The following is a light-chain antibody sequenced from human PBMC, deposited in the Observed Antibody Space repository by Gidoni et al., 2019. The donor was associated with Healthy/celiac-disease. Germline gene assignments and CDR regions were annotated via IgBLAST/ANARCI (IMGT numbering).Light chain of an antibody. CDR1: QSVSSN. CDR2: GAS. V-gene: IGKV3-15*01. Sequence: EIVMTQSPATLSVSPGERATLSCRASQSVSSNLAWYQQKPGQAPRLLIYGASTRATGIPARFSGSGSGPEFTLTISSLQSEDFAVYYCQQYNNWPSWYTFGQGTKLEIK. J-gene: IGKJ2*01. CDR3: QQYNNWPSWYT.